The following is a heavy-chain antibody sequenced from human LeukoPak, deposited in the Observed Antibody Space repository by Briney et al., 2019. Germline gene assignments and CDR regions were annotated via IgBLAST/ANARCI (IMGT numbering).Heavy chain of an antibody. J-gene: IGHJ3*02. D-gene: IGHD2-15*01. V-gene: IGHV4-61*01. Sequence: SETLSLTCTVSGGSVSSGSYYWSWIRQPPGKGLERIGYIYYSGSTNYNPSLKSRVTISVDTSKNQFSLQLSSVTAADTAVYYCARDVVDGDAFDIWGQGTMVTVSS. CDR3: ARDVVDGDAFDI. CDR2: IYYSGST. CDR1: GGSVSSGSYY.